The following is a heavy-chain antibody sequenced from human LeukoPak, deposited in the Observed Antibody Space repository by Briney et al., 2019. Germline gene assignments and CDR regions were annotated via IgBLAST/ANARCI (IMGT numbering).Heavy chain of an antibody. J-gene: IGHJ4*02. V-gene: IGHV1-18*01. CDR2: ISAYNGNT. D-gene: IGHD3-10*01. CDR3: ARDFGSGSYTLDS. CDR1: GGTFSSYA. Sequence: ASVKVSCKASGGTFSSYAISWVRQAPGQGLEWMGWISAYNGNTNYAQKLQGRVTMTTDTSTSTAYMELRSLRSDDTAVYYCARDFGSGSYTLDSWGQGTLVTVSS.